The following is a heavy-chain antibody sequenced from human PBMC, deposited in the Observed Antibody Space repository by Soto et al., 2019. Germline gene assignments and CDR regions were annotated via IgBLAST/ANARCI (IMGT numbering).Heavy chain of an antibody. J-gene: IGHJ4*02. CDR1: GGSISSGGYY. CDR3: AREPLT. CDR2: IYYSGTTYYT. V-gene: IGHV4-31*03. Sequence: QVQLQESGPGLVKPSQTLSLTCTVSGGSISSGGYYWSWIRQHPGKGLEWIGYIYYSGTTYYTYYNPSLKSRVTISVDASKNQFSLKLSSVTVVDTAVYYCAREPLTWGQGTLVTVSS.